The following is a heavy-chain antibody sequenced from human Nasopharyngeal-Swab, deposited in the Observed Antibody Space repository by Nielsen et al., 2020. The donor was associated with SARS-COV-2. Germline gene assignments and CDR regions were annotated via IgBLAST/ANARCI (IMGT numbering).Heavy chain of an antibody. CDR3: AREYYDILTGYYSNTDY. V-gene: IGHV2-5*01. D-gene: IGHD3-9*01. J-gene: IGHJ4*02. Sequence: SGPTLVKPTQTLTLTCTFSGFSLSTSGVGVGWIRQPPGKALEWLALIYWNDDKRYSPSLKSRLTITKDTSKNQVVLTMTNMGPVDTATYYCAREYYDILTGYYSNTDYWGQGTLVTVSS. CDR2: IYWNDDK. CDR1: GFSLSTSGVG.